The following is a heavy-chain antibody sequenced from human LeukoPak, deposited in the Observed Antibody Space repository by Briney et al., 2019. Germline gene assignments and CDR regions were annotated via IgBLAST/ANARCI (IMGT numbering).Heavy chain of an antibody. D-gene: IGHD3-16*01. CDR1: GGSFMGHY. CDR3: AGRREATSYGMDV. V-gene: IGHV4-59*08. CDR2: ISYRGTT. J-gene: IGHJ6*01. Sequence: SETLSLTCSVSGGSFMGHYWNWVRQTPSKGLEWIGYISYRGTTSYKPSLQSRVTLSIEKSKKQFFLKLISVTAADTGLYYCAGRREATSYGMDVWGQGTTVTVSS.